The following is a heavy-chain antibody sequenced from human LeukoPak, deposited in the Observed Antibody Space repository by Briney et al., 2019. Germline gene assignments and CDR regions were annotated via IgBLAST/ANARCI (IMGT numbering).Heavy chain of an antibody. CDR3: AKDDYYDSSGLFDY. J-gene: IGHJ4*02. CDR1: GFTFSSYG. V-gene: IGHV3-23*01. D-gene: IGHD3-22*01. Sequence: HPGGSLRLSCAASGFTFSSYGMSWVRQAPGKGLEWVSAISGSGGSTYYADSVKGRFTISRDNSKNTLYLQMNSLRAEDTAVYYCAKDDYYDSSGLFDYWGQGTLVTVSS. CDR2: ISGSGGST.